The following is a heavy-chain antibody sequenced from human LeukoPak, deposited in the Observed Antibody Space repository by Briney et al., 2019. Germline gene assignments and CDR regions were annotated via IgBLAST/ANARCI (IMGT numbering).Heavy chain of an antibody. Sequence: KDGESLKISCQGSGYSFTTYWIGWVRQIPGKGLEWMGIISPADSTTRYSPSFQGQATISADKSVSTAYLQWNSLKASDTAMYFCARPSSAGISEYFHHWGQGTLVTVSS. D-gene: IGHD6-13*01. CDR3: ARPSSAGISEYFHH. CDR1: GYSFTTYW. J-gene: IGHJ1*01. CDR2: ISPADSTT. V-gene: IGHV5-51*01.